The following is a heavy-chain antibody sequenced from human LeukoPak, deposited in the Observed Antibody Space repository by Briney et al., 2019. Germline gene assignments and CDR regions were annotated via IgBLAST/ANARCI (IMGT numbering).Heavy chain of an antibody. V-gene: IGHV1-69*13. CDR3: ATELGRYCSSTSCPNYFDY. D-gene: IGHD2-2*01. CDR1: GGTFSSYA. Sequence: SVKVSCKASGGTFSSYAISWVRQAPGQGLEWMGGIIPVFGTANFAQKFQGRVTITADESTSTAYMELSGLRSEDTAVYYCATELGRYCSSTSCPNYFDYWGQGTLVTVSS. J-gene: IGHJ4*02. CDR2: IIPVFGTA.